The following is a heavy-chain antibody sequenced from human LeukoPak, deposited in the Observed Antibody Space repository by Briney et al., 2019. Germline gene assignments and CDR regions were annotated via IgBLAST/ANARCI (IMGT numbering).Heavy chain of an antibody. J-gene: IGHJ4*02. CDR3: ARSEQVPGTSYSFVY. V-gene: IGHV3-11*03. Sequence: PGGSLRLSCAASGFTFSDYYMNWIRQAPGKGLEWVSYISSSSNYTNYADSVKGRFTISRDNAKNSLYLQMNSLRDEDTAMYYCARSEQVPGTSYSFVYWGQGALVTVSS. CDR2: ISSSSNYT. D-gene: IGHD1-1*01. CDR1: GFTFSDYY.